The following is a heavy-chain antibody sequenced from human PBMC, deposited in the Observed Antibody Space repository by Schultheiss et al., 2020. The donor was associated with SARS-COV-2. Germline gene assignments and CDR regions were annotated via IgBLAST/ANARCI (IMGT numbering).Heavy chain of an antibody. Sequence: GGSLRLSCAASGFTFSSYSMNWVRQAPGKGLEWVSSISSSSSYIYYADSVKGRFTISRDNAKNSLYLQMNSLRAEDTAVYYCARFVARGYSYGLFDYWGQGTLVTVAS. CDR3: ARFVARGYSYGLFDY. CDR1: GFTFSSYS. J-gene: IGHJ4*02. D-gene: IGHD5-18*01. V-gene: IGHV3-21*01. CDR2: ISSSSSYI.